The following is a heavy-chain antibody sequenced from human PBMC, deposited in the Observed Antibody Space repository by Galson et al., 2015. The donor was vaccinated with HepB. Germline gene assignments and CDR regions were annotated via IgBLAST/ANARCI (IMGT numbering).Heavy chain of an antibody. V-gene: IGHV4-59*01. CDR1: GGSISSYY. D-gene: IGHD3-3*01. J-gene: IGHJ6*03. CDR2: IYYSGST. CDR3: ARDRPGGRRPNVNFWRSDYYYYMDV. Sequence: ETLSLTCTVSGGSISSYYWSWIRQPPGKGLEWIGYIYYSGSTNYNPSLKSRVTISVDTSKNQFSLKLSSVTAADTAVYYCARDRPGGRRPNVNFWRSDYYYYMDVWGKGTTVTVSS.